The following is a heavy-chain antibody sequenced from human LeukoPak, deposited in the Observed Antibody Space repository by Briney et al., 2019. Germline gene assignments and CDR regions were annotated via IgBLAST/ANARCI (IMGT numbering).Heavy chain of an antibody. CDR1: GFIFSSYW. J-gene: IGHJ4*02. CDR3: ARDGSSWDAFDY. V-gene: IGHV3-74*01. CDR2: IDRDGSST. Sequence: GGSLRLSCAASGFIFSSYWMHWVRQAPGKGLVWVSRIDRDGSSTTYADSVKGRFTISRDNAKNTLFLQMDSLRAEDTAVYYCARDGSSWDAFDYWGQGTLVTVSS. D-gene: IGHD6-13*01.